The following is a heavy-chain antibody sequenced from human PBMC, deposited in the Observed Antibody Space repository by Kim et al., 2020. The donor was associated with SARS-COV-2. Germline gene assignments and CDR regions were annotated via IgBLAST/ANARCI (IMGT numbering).Heavy chain of an antibody. Sequence: TPSLKRRVTISVDTSKNQFSLKLSSVPAADTAVYYCARGVVVIAIAYFDYWGQGTLVTVSS. CDR3: ARGVVVIAIAYFDY. J-gene: IGHJ4*02. D-gene: IGHD2-21*01. V-gene: IGHV4-31*02.